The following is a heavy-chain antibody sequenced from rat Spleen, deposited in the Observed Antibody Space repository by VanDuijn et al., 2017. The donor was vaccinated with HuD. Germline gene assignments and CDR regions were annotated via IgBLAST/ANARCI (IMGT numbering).Heavy chain of an antibody. CDR3: VKDKVGGYAFDY. J-gene: IGHJ2*01. CDR1: GFTFSNTG. D-gene: IGHD1-11*01. CDR2: ISYEGSST. V-gene: IGHV5-19*01. Sequence: EVQLVESGGGLVQPGRSLQLSCSASGFTFSNTGMHWIRQAPTKGLAWVASISYEGSSTYYGDSVKGRLTISRGNAENTVYLHMNSLRSEDTAKYYCVKDKVGGYAFDYWGQGVMVTVSS.